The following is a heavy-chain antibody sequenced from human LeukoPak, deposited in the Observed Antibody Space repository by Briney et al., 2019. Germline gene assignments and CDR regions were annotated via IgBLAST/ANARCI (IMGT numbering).Heavy chain of an antibody. D-gene: IGHD2-2*01. V-gene: IGHV3-23*01. J-gene: IGHJ4*02. Sequence: GGSLRLSCAASGFTFSSYAMTWVRQAPGKGLEWVSAISGSGDITYYADSVKGRFTISRDNSKNTLYLQMDSLRVEDTAVHYCAKVAEGVVPAAADHWGQGTLVTVSS. CDR2: ISGSGDIT. CDR3: AKVAEGVVPAAADH. CDR1: GFTFSSYA.